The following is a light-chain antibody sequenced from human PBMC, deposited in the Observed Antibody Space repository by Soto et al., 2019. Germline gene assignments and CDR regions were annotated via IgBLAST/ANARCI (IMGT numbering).Light chain of an antibody. J-gene: IGKJ1*01. Sequence: EMVLTQSPGTLSLSPGERATLSCRASQSVSSSYLAWYQQKPGQAPRLLIYGASSRATGIPDRFSGSGSGTDFTLNISRLEPEDFAVYYCQQYGSSTWPFGQGTKVDIX. CDR3: QQYGSSTWP. CDR1: QSVSSSY. CDR2: GAS. V-gene: IGKV3-20*01.